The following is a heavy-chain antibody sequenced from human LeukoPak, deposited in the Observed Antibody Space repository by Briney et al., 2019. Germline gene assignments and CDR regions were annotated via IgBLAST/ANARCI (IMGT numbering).Heavy chain of an antibody. Sequence: ASVKVSCKSSGYTFNSYGITWVRQAPGQGLEWMGWISAYNGNTNYAQKLQGRVTMTTDTSTSTAYMELRSLRSDDTAVYYCARNYDILTGSMADYYYYYMDVWGKGTTVTISS. V-gene: IGHV1-18*01. CDR2: ISAYNGNT. J-gene: IGHJ6*03. CDR3: ARNYDILTGSMADYYYYYMDV. D-gene: IGHD3-9*01. CDR1: GYTFNSYG.